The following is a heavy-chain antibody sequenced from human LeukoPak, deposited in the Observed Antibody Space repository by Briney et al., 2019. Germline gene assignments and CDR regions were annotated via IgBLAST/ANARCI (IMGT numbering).Heavy chain of an antibody. D-gene: IGHD3-10*01. CDR3: AREVSYGAGFDY. CDR2: INPNSGGT. Sequence: ASVKVSCKASGYTFTGYYMHWVRQAPGQGLEWMGWINPNSGGTNYAQKFQGRVTMTRDTSISTAYMELSRLRPDDTAVYYCAREVSYGAGFDYWGQGTLVTVSS. J-gene: IGHJ4*02. CDR1: GYTFTGYY. V-gene: IGHV1-2*02.